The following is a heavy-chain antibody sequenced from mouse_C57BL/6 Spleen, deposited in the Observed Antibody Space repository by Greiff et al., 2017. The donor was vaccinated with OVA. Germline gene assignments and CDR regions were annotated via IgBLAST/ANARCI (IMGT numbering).Heavy chain of an antibody. CDR3: ARRGNWDGRAMDD. D-gene: IGHD4-1*01. CDR2: ISSGSSTI. V-gene: IGHV5-17*01. J-gene: IGHJ4*01. CDR1: GFTFSDYG. Sequence: EVQLVESGGGLVKPGGSLKLSCAASGFTFSDYGMHWVAYISSGSSTIYYADTVTGRFTISRDNAKNTLLLQITSLRSEDTAMYYCARRGNWDGRAMDDWGQGTSVTVSS.